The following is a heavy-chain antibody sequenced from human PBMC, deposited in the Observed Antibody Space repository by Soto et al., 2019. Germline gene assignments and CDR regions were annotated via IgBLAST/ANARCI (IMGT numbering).Heavy chain of an antibody. CDR2: IIPILGIA. D-gene: IGHD2-15*01. J-gene: IGHJ3*02. V-gene: IGHV1-69*02. Sequence: ASVKVSCKASGGTFSSYTISWVRQAPGQGLEWMGRIIPILGIANYAQKFQGRVTITADKSTSTAYMELSSLRSEDTAVYYCARGYCSGGSCYSGYAFDIWGQGTMVTVSS. CDR3: ARGYCSGGSCYSGYAFDI. CDR1: GGTFSSYT.